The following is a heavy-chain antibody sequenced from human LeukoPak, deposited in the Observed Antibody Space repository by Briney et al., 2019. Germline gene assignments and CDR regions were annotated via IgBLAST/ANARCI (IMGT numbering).Heavy chain of an antibody. CDR1: GFTFSSYA. D-gene: IGHD3-22*01. CDR3: TTVVADTYYYDSSGYYTFDY. J-gene: IGHJ4*02. V-gene: IGHV3-23*01. Sequence: PGGSLRLSCAASGFTFSSYAMSWVRQAPGRGLEWVSVISGGGGRTDYADSVKGRFTISRDNSKNTLYLQMNSLRAEDTAVYYCTTVVADTYYYDSSGYYTFDYWGQGTLVTVSS. CDR2: ISGGGGRT.